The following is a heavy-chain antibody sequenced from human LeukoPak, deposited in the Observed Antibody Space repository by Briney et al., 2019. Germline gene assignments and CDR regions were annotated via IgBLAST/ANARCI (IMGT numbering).Heavy chain of an antibody. CDR3: ARYSSSRFTFDP. CDR2: IYYSGST. V-gene: IGHV4-59*01. Sequence: SETLSLTCTVSGGSIRSYYWSWIRQPPGKGLEWIAYIYYSGSTNYNPSLKSRVTISVDTSKNQFSLKLSSVTAADTAVYYCARYSSSRFTFDPWGQGTLVTVSS. J-gene: IGHJ5*02. CDR1: GGSIRSYY. D-gene: IGHD6-13*01.